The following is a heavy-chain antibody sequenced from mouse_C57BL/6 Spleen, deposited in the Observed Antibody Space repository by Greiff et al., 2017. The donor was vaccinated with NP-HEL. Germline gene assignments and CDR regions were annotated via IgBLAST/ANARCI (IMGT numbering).Heavy chain of an antibody. V-gene: IGHV1-47*01. CDR1: GYTFTTYP. CDR2: FHPYNDDT. CDR3: ARGNYGSSYVLDY. J-gene: IGHJ2*01. Sequence: VQLVESGAELVKPGASVKMSCKASGYTFTTYPIEWMKQNHGKSLEWIGNFHPYNDDTKYNEKFKGKATLTVEKSSSTVYLELSRLTSDDSAVYYCARGNYGSSYVLDYWGQGTTLTVSS. D-gene: IGHD1-1*01.